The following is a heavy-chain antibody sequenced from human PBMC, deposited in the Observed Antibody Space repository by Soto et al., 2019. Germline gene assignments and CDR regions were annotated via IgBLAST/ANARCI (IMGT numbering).Heavy chain of an antibody. CDR3: AKDRGYSSSWSPQ. CDR1: GFTFSSYA. V-gene: IGHV3-23*01. CDR2: ISGSGGST. D-gene: IGHD6-13*01. Sequence: EVQLLESGGGLVQPGGSLRLSCAASGFTFSSYAMSWVRQAPGKGLEWVSAISGSGGSTYYADSVKGRFTISRDNSNNTLYLQMNSLRAEDTAVYYCAKDRGYSSSWSPQWGQGTLVTVSS. J-gene: IGHJ4*02.